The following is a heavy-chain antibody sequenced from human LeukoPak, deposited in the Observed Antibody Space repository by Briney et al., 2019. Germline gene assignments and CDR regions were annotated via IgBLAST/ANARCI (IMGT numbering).Heavy chain of an antibody. CDR1: GGSISSYY. CDR2: INHSGST. J-gene: IGHJ5*02. V-gene: IGHV4-34*01. Sequence: PSETLSLTCTVSGGSISSYYWSWIRQPPGKGLEWIGEINHSGSTNYNPSLKSRVTISVDTSKNQFSLKLSSVTAADTAVYYCARGGEYSGSPFDPWGQGTLVTVSS. D-gene: IGHD1-26*01. CDR3: ARGGEYSGSPFDP.